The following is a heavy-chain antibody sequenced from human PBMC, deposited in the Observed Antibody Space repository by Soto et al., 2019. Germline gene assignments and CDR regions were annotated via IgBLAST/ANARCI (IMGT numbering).Heavy chain of an antibody. Sequence: SETLSLTCAVYGGSFSGYNWSWLRQPPGRGLEWIGEINHSGSTNYNPSLKSRVTISVDTSKNQFSLKLSSVTAADTAVYYCASGEYYDSSGYWAKQTQVHYYGMDVWGQGTTVT. CDR2: INHSGST. CDR3: ASGEYYDSSGYWAKQTQVHYYGMDV. CDR1: GGSFSGYN. D-gene: IGHD3-22*01. V-gene: IGHV4-34*01. J-gene: IGHJ6*02.